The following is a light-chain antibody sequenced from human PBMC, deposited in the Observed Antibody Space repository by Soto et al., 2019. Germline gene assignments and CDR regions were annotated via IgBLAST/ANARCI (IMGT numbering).Light chain of an antibody. V-gene: IGLV2-14*01. CDR2: DVT. CDR1: SGDVGAYNY. J-gene: IGLJ1*01. Sequence: QSVLTQPASVSGSPGQSITISCTGTSGDVGAYNYVSWYQQLPGKAPKLIIYDVTHRPSGVSDRFSGSKSGNTASLTISGLRAEDEADYYCTSSTGRSALYAFGTRTNVTVL. CDR3: TSSTGRSALYA.